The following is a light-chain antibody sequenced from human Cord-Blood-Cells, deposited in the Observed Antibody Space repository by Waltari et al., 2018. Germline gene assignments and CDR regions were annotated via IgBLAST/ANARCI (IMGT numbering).Light chain of an antibody. CDR2: EVS. J-gene: IGLJ2*01. Sequence: QSALTQPPSVSGSPGQSVTISCTGTSSDVGCDNRVSWYQQPPGTAPKLMIYEVSNRPSGVPDRFSGSKSGNTASLTISGIQAEDEADYYCSSYTSSSTVVFGGGTKLTVL. V-gene: IGLV2-18*02. CDR3: SSYTSSSTVV. CDR1: SSDVGCDNR.